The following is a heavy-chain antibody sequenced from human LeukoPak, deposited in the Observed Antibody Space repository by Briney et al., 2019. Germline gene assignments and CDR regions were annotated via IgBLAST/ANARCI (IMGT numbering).Heavy chain of an antibody. J-gene: IGHJ4*02. D-gene: IGHD3-9*01. Sequence: SETLSLTCTVSGYSISSGYYWGWIRQPPGRGLEWIGSIYHSGSTYYNPSLKSRVTISVDTSKNQFSLKLSSVTAADTAVYYCARVNWDFDWSFDYWGQGTLVTVSS. CDR2: IYHSGST. CDR3: ARVNWDFDWSFDY. CDR1: GYSISSGYY. V-gene: IGHV4-38-2*02.